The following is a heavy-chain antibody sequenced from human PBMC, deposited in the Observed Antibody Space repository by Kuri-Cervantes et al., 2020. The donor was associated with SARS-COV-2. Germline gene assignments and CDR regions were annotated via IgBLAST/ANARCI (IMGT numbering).Heavy chain of an antibody. D-gene: IGHD2-21*01. CDR1: GGSISSYY. CDR3: ARRFGDYGQFDY. Sequence: GSLRLSYSVSGGSISSYYWSWIRQPPGKGLEWIGNIYFTGNTNYNPALGSRVTISIDTPKNQFSLMLGSLTAADTAVYYCARRFGDYGQFDYWGQGTLVTVSS. CDR2: IYFTGNT. V-gene: IGHV4-59*01. J-gene: IGHJ4*02.